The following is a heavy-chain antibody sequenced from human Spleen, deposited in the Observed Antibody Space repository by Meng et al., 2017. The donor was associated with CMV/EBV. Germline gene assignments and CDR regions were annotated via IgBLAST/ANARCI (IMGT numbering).Heavy chain of an antibody. V-gene: IGHV3-11*04. CDR2: ISSSGSTI. J-gene: IGHJ6*02. Sequence: GGSLRLSCAASGFTFSDYYMSWIRQAPGKGLEWVSYISSSGSTIYYADSVKGRFTISRDNAKNSLYLQMNSLRAEDTGVYYCARSPSYSSSSVDVWGQGTTVTVSS. CDR3: ARSPSYSSSSVDV. D-gene: IGHD6-6*01. CDR1: GFTFSDYY.